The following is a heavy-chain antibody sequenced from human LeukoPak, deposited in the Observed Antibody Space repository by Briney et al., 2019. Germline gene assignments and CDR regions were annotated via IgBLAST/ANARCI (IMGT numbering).Heavy chain of an antibody. D-gene: IGHD4-17*01. CDR3: ARTYGDYVYILGY. J-gene: IGHJ4*02. CDR1: GFTFSSYA. V-gene: IGHV3-30*03. CDR2: ISYDGSNK. Sequence: SGGSLRLSCAASGFTFSSYAMHWVRQAPGKGLEWVAVISYDGSNKYYADSVKGRFTISRDNSKNTLYLQMNSLRAEDTAVYYCARTYGDYVYILGYWGQGTLVTVSS.